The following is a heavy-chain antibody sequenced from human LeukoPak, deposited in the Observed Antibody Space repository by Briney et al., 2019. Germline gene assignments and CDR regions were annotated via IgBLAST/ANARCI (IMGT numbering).Heavy chain of an antibody. V-gene: IGHV4-4*02. Sequence: PSGTLSLTCAVSGGSISSSNWWSWVRQPPGKGLEWIGEIYHSGSTNYNPSLKSRVTISVDTSKNQFSLKLSSVTAADTAVYYCASSRHCSSTSCFPFDYWGQGTLVTVSS. J-gene: IGHJ4*02. CDR2: IYHSGST. CDR1: GGSISSSNW. D-gene: IGHD2-2*01. CDR3: ASSRHCSSTSCFPFDY.